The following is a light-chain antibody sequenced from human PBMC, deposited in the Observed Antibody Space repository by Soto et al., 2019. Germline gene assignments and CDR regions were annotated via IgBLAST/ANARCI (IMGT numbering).Light chain of an antibody. V-gene: IGLV1-44*01. CDR1: SSNIGANA. J-gene: IGLJ1*01. CDR3: GSWDGSLRSDV. Sequence: QSVLTQPPSASGTPGQRVSISCSGSSSNIGANAVNWYQHLPGTAPRLLIYNNIQRHSGVPDRFSGSKSGTSVSLAISGLQSGDEGDYYCGSWDGSLRSDVFGSGTKLTVL. CDR2: NNI.